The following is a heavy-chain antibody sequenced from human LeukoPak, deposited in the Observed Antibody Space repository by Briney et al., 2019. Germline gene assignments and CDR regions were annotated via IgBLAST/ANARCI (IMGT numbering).Heavy chain of an antibody. D-gene: IGHD5-24*01. CDR3: AREDEVMATTEGAFDI. J-gene: IGHJ3*02. Sequence: GGSLRLSCAASGFTFSSYDMHWVRQVTGKGLDWVSAIGSAGDTYYADPVKGRFTISRENAKSSLYLQMNSLRAGDTAVYYCAREDEVMATTEGAFDIWGQGTMVTVSS. V-gene: IGHV3-13*01. CDR2: IGSAGDT. CDR1: GFTFSSYD.